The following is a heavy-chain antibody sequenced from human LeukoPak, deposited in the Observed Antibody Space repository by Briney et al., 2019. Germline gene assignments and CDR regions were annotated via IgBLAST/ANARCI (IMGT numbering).Heavy chain of an antibody. V-gene: IGHV3-21*01. CDR3: ARDLKVIAAAGMDV. D-gene: IGHD6-13*01. Sequence: GGSLRLSCAASGFTFSSYSMNWVRQAPGKGLEWVSSISSSSSYIYYADSVKGRFTISRDNAKNSLYLQMNSLRAEDTAVCYCARDLKVIAAAGMDVWGQGTTVTVSS. J-gene: IGHJ6*02. CDR1: GFTFSSYS. CDR2: ISSSSSYI.